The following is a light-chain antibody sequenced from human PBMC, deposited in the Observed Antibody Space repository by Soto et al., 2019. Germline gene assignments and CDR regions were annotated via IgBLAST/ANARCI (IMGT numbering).Light chain of an antibody. V-gene: IGLV2-14*01. Sequence: QCVLTQPASVSGSPGQSITISCTGAISDVGGYNYVSWYQQHPGKAPKLMIYEVSNRPSGVSNRFSGSKSGNTASLTISGLQAEDEADYYCSSYTSSSTLYVFGTGTKVTVL. CDR1: ISDVGGYNY. CDR3: SSYTSSSTLYV. CDR2: EVS. J-gene: IGLJ1*01.